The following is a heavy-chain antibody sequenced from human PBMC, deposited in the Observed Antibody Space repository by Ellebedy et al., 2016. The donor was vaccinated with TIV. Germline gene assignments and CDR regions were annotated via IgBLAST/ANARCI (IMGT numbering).Heavy chain of an antibody. CDR3: ARGDAIVGATPFDY. CDR2: ISAYNGNT. V-gene: IGHV1-18*01. CDR1: GYTFTSYG. Sequence: ASVKVSCXASGYTFTSYGISWVRQAPGQGLEWMGWISAYNGNTNYAQKLQGRVTMTTDTSTSTAYMELRSLRSDDTAVYYCARGDAIVGATPFDYWGQGTLVTVSS. J-gene: IGHJ4*02. D-gene: IGHD1-26*01.